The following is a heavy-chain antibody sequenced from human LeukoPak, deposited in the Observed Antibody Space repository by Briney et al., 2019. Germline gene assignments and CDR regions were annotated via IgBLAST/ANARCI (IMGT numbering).Heavy chain of an antibody. V-gene: IGHV5-51*01. J-gene: IGHJ6*03. CDR1: GYSFSSYW. CDR3: ARQLTTPDYMDV. D-gene: IGHD1-1*01. Sequence: GESLKISCKGSGYSFSSYWIAWVRQMPGKGLEWMGIIHPGDSDTRYSPSFQDQVTISADKSINTAYLQWSSLKASDTALYYCARQLTTPDYMDVWGKGTTVTVSS. CDR2: IHPGDSDT.